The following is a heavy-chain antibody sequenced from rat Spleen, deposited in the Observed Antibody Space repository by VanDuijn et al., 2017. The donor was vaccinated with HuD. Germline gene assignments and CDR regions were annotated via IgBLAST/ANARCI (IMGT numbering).Heavy chain of an antibody. CDR2: ITNTDGNT. Sequence: EVKLVESGGGLVQPGRSLQLSCVASGFTFNKYWMTWIRQAPGEGLEWVASITNTDGNTYYPDSVKGRFTVSRDNVKTTLYLQMNSLRSEDTATYYCTKMPPMGDYFDCWGQGVKVTVSS. D-gene: IGHD1-7*01. J-gene: IGHJ2*01. CDR3: TKMPPMGDYFDC. CDR1: GFTFNKYW. V-gene: IGHV5-31*01.